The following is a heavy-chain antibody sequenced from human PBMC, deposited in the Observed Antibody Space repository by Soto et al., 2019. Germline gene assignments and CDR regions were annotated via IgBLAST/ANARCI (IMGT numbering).Heavy chain of an antibody. Sequence: SETLSLTCTVSGGSISSSSYYWGWIRQPPGKGLEWIGSIYYSGSTYYNPSLKSRVTMSVDTPKNQFSLKLSSVTAADTAVYYCARHLGYCTNGVCYTVWYFDLWGRGTLVTVSS. J-gene: IGHJ2*01. D-gene: IGHD2-8*01. CDR2: IYYSGST. CDR3: ARHLGYCTNGVCYTVWYFDL. CDR1: GGSISSSSYY. V-gene: IGHV4-39*01.